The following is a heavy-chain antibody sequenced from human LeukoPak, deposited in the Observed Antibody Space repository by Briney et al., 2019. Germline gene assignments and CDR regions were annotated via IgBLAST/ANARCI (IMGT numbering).Heavy chain of an antibody. CDR1: GFTFSSYW. CDR2: ISSSSSYI. J-gene: IGHJ4*02. CDR3: ARDRMATIYDY. D-gene: IGHD5-24*01. Sequence: GGSLRLSCAASGFTFSSYWMHWVRQAPGKGLEWVSSISSSSSYIYYADSVKGRFTISRDNAKNSLYLQMNSLRAEDTAVYYCARDRMATIYDYWGQGTLVTVSS. V-gene: IGHV3-21*01.